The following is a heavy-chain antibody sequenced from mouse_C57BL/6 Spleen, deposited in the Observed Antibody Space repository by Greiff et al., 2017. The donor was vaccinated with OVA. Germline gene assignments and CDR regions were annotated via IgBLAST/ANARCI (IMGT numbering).Heavy chain of an antibody. CDR3: AREGQLRLPGWFAY. CDR2: IYPGSGST. V-gene: IGHV1-55*01. D-gene: IGHD3-2*02. Sequence: VQLQQPGAELVKPGASVKMSCKASGYTFTSYWITWVKQRPGQGLEWIGDIYPGSGSTNYNEKFKSKATLTVDTSSSTAHLQLSSLTAEDSGVYYWAREGQLRLPGWFAYGGQGTLVTGSA. CDR1: GYTFTSYW. J-gene: IGHJ3*01.